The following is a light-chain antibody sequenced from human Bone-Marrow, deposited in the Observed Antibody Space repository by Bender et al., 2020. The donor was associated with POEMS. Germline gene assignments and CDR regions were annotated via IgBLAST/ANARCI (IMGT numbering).Light chain of an antibody. CDR1: SSNIGAHA. CDR2: SSH. J-gene: IGLJ3*02. Sequence: QSVLTQPPSASGTPGQRVTISCSGGSSNIGAHAVNWYQHLPGTAPKLLIYSSHRRPSEVPDRFPGSRAGTSASLAISGLQSEDEAYYYCAVWDDGLNGWVIGGGTKLTVL. CDR3: AVWDDGLNGWV. V-gene: IGLV1-44*01.